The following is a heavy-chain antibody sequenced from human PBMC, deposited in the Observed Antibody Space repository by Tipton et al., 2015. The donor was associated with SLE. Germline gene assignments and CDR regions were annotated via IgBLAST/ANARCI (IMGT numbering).Heavy chain of an antibody. CDR1: GFTFSSYG. CDR2: ISYDGSNK. D-gene: IGHD2-15*01. J-gene: IGHJ4*02. CDR3: AKDPQVVAASYYLDY. Sequence: QLVQSGGGLVQPGGSLRLSCAASGFTFSSYGMHWVRQAPGKGLEWVAVISYDGSNKYYADSVKGRFTISRDNSKNTLYLQMNSLRAEDTAVYYCAKDPQVVAASYYLDYWGQGTLVTVSS. V-gene: IGHV3-30*18.